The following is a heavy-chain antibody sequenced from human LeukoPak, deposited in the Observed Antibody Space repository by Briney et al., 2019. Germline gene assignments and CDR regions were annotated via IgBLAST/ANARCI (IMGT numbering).Heavy chain of an antibody. CDR2: IKPDGSGT. J-gene: IGHJ6*02. CDR3: ARFGFSGTMDV. V-gene: IGHV3-7*01. D-gene: IGHD1-26*01. Sequence: GGSLRLSCTASDFTFSGYWMTWVRQAPGKGLEWVADIKPDGSGTYYLDSVRGRFTISRDNAKNSLYLHINSLRAEHTAVFYCARFGFSGTMDVWGPGTTVTVSS. CDR1: DFTFSGYW.